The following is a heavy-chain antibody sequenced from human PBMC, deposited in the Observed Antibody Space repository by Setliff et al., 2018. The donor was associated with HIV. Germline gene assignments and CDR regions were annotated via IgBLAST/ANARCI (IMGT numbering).Heavy chain of an antibody. D-gene: IGHD2-15*01. V-gene: IGHV3-48*04. CDR2: ISSSGTTM. CDR3: VSTPGVFYFDF. Sequence: PGGSLRLSCAASGFTFNTYSMSWVRQAPGKGLEWLSYISSSGTTMHYADSVRGRFTISRDNAKKSLYLQMNSLRAEDTAVYYCVSTPGVFYFDFWGQGTPVTVSS. CDR1: GFTFNTYS. J-gene: IGHJ4*02.